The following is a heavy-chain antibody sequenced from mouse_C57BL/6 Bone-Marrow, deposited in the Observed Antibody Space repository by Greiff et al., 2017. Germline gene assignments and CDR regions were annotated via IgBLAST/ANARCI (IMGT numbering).Heavy chain of an antibody. D-gene: IGHD2-3*01. CDR3: ARVDYDVYDMDY. CDR2: INPGSGGT. Sequence: QVQLQQSGAELVRPGTSVKLSCKASGYAFTNYLIEWVKQRPGQGLEWIGVINPGSGGTNYNEKFKGKATLTADKSSSTAYMQLSRLTSEDAAVYFCARVDYDVYDMDYWGQGTAGTVSS. J-gene: IGHJ4*01. CDR1: GYAFTNYL. V-gene: IGHV1-54*01.